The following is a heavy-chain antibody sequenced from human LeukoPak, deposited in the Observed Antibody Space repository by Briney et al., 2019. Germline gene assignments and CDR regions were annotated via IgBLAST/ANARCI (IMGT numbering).Heavy chain of an antibody. CDR1: GGSLSTHH. D-gene: IGHD5-18*01. J-gene: IGHJ4*02. CDR2: INHSGST. CDR3: ARGPRGTAMTKIDY. Sequence: SETLSLTCVVSGGSLSTHHWSWIRQPPGKGLEWIGEINHSGSTNYNPSLKSRVTISVDTSKNQFSLKLSSVTAADTAVYYCARGPRGTAMTKIDYWGQGTLVTVSS. V-gene: IGHV4-34*01.